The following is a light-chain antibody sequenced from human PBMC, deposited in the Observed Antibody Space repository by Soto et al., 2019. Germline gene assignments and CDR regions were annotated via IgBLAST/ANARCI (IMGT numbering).Light chain of an antibody. Sequence: EIVMTQSPATLSVSPGDRATLSCRARQSVSSSYLAWYQQKPGQAPRLLIYGASSRATGIPDRFSGSGSGTDFTLTISRLEPEDFAVYYCQQYGSSITFGQGTRLEIK. CDR2: GAS. CDR3: QQYGSSIT. V-gene: IGKV3-20*01. J-gene: IGKJ5*01. CDR1: QSVSSSY.